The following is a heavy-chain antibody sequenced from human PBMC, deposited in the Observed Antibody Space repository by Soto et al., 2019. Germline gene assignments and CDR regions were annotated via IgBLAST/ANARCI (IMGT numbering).Heavy chain of an antibody. CDR1: GFTFINYS. Sequence: GGSLRLSCEASGFTFINYSMSWVRQAPGKGLEWVSGIDDSGASTYYADSMKGRFSISRDNSKNTLYLQMHGLRVEDTAVYYCAKDVYRCATMHCFETSGQGTLVTVS. D-gene: IGHD2-21*01. CDR2: IDDSGAST. J-gene: IGHJ5*02. V-gene: IGHV3-23*01. CDR3: AKDVYRCATMHCFET.